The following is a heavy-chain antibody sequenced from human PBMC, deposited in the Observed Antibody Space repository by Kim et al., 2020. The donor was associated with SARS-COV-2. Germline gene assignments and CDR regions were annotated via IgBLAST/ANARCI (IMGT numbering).Heavy chain of an antibody. CDR2: ISAYNGNT. CDR3: ARDPLLWFGELSPPYYGMDV. V-gene: IGHV1-18*01. Sequence: ASVKVSCKASGYTFTSYGISWVRQAPGQGLEWMGWISAYNGNTTYAQKLQGRVTMTTDTSTSTAYMELRSLRSDDTAVYYCARDPLLWFGELSPPYYGMDVWGQGTTVTVSS. CDR1: GYTFTSYG. D-gene: IGHD3-10*01. J-gene: IGHJ6*02.